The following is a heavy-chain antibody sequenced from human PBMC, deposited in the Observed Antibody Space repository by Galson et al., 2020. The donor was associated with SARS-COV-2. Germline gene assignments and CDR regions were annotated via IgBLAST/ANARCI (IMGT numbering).Heavy chain of an antibody. CDR1: GYSFTSYW. CDR3: ARHVGIGGYYYYYMDV. Sequence: HGESLKISCKGSGYSFTSYWIGWVRQMPGKGLEWMGIIYPGDSDTRYSPSFQGQVTISADKSISTAYLQWSSLKASDTAMYYCARHVGIGGYYYYYMDVWGKGTTVTVSS. D-gene: IGHD1-20*01. V-gene: IGHV5-51*01. CDR2: IYPGDSDT. J-gene: IGHJ6*03.